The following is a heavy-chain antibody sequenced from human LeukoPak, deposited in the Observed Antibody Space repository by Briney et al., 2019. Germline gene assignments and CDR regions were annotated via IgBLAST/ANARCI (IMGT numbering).Heavy chain of an antibody. CDR1: GGSFSGYY. Sequence: PSETLSLTCAVYGGSFSGYYWSWIRQPPGKGLEWIGEINHSGSTNYNPSLKSRVTISVVTSKNQFSLKLSSVTAADTAVYYCARVYSNLRKYFDYWGQGTLVTVSS. J-gene: IGHJ4*02. V-gene: IGHV4-34*01. CDR2: INHSGST. CDR3: ARVYSNLRKYFDY. D-gene: IGHD4-11*01.